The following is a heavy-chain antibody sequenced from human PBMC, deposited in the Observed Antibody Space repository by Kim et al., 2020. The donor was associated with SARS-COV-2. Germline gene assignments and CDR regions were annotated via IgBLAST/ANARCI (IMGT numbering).Heavy chain of an antibody. CDR2: ISAYNGNT. CDR1: GYTFTSYG. D-gene: IGHD3-9*01. V-gene: IGHV1-18*01. CDR3: ARGNVNYDILTGYYIRWFDP. J-gene: IGHJ5*02. Sequence: ASVKVSCKASGYTFTSYGISWVRQAPGQGLEWMGWISAYNGNTNYAQKLQGRVTMTTDTSTSTAYMELRSLRSDDTAVYYCARGNVNYDILTGYYIRWFDPWGQGTLVTVSS.